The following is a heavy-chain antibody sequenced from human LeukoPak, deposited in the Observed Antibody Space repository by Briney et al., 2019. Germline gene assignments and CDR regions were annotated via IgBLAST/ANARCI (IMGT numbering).Heavy chain of an antibody. J-gene: IGHJ4*02. CDR1: GFTFSSYG. V-gene: IGHV3-30*18. Sequence: GGSLRLSCAASGFTFSSYGMHWVRQAPGKGLEWVAVISYDGSNKYYADSVEGRFTISRDNSKNTLYLQTNSLRAEDTAVYYCAKDASNHGDYWGQGTLVTVSS. CDR3: AKDASNHGDY. CDR2: ISYDGSNK. D-gene: IGHD1-14*01.